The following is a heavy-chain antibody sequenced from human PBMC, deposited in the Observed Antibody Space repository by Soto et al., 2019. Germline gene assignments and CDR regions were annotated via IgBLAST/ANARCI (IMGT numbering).Heavy chain of an antibody. V-gene: IGHV3-9*01. CDR3: AKENGNWNGGTSYYFAY. J-gene: IGHJ4*02. CDR2: ISWNSGNV. D-gene: IGHD1-1*01. Sequence: EVHLVESGGGLVQPGRSLRLSCAASGFTFDDYAMHWVRQAPGKGLEWVSVISWNSGNVGYADSVKGRFTISRDNAKNSLYLQMNSLRPEDTALYYCAKENGNWNGGTSYYFAYWGQGTLVTVSS. CDR1: GFTFDDYA.